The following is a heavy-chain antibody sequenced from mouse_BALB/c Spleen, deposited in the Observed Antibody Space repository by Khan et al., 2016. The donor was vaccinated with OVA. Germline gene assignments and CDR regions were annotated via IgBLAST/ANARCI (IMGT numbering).Heavy chain of an antibody. V-gene: IGHV1-5*01. CDR1: GYIFTNYW. Sequence: VQLQQSGTVLARPGASVKMSCKASGYIFTNYWMHWVKQRPGQGLEWIGGIYPGNSDTSYNQKFKGKAKLTAVTSASTAYMELSSLTKEDSAVYYCTRAGYGAFAYWGQGTLVTVSA. CDR2: IYPGNSDT. J-gene: IGHJ3*01. D-gene: IGHD1-1*01. CDR3: TRAGYGAFAY.